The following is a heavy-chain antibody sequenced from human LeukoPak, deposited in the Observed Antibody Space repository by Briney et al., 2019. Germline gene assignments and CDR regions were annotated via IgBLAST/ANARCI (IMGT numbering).Heavy chain of an antibody. Sequence: GGSLRLSCAASGFSLSNYWMSWVRQAPGKGPEWVANINLDGSDKYYVDSVMGRFTISKDNAKNSVYLQMNSLRPEDTAIYYCAWYGVTHGLDVWGQGTTVTVSS. V-gene: IGHV3-7*01. D-gene: IGHD3-10*01. CDR3: AWYGVTHGLDV. CDR1: GFSLSNYW. J-gene: IGHJ6*02. CDR2: INLDGSDK.